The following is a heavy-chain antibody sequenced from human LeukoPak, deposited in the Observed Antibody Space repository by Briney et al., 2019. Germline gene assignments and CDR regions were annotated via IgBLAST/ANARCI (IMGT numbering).Heavy chain of an antibody. J-gene: IGHJ4*02. Sequence: GGSLRLSCAASGLTFSSYWMTWVRQAPGKGLEWVANIKQDGSAKYFVDSLRGRFSISRDNVKNSLFLQMNILSDYDTAVYYCARCPYDSTGYYSVPSHLDYWGQGTLVTVCS. CDR1: GLTFSSYW. V-gene: IGHV3-7*01. D-gene: IGHD3-22*01. CDR2: IKQDGSAK. CDR3: ARCPYDSTGYYSVPSHLDY.